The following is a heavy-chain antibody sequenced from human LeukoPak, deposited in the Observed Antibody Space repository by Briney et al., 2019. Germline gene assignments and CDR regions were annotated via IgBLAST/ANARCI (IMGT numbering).Heavy chain of an antibody. CDR1: GFTFNNYA. D-gene: IGHD2-15*01. CDR3: GRGWAVDF. V-gene: IGHV3-9*01. CDR2: ISWNSGSI. Sequence: GGSLRLSCAASGFTFNNYAIHWVRQAAGKGLEWVSGISWNSGSIGYADSVRGRFTISRDNAKNSVYLQMNSLRVEDTAVYYCGRGWAVDFWGQGTLVTVSS. J-gene: IGHJ4*02.